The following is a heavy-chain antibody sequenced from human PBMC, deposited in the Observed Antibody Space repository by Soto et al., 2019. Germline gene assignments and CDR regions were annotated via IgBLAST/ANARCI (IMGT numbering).Heavy chain of an antibody. V-gene: IGHV1-18*01. CDR1: GYTFTSYG. Sequence: ASVKVSCKXSGYTFTSYGISWVRQAPGQGLEWMGWISDYNGNTNYAQKLQGRVTMTTDTSTRTAYMELRSLRSDDTAVYYCARHHYDFWSRYYPHFLYYYYYYGMDVWGQGTTVTVSS. D-gene: IGHD3-3*01. CDR3: ARHHYDFWSRYYPHFLYYYYYYGMDV. J-gene: IGHJ6*02. CDR2: ISDYNGNT.